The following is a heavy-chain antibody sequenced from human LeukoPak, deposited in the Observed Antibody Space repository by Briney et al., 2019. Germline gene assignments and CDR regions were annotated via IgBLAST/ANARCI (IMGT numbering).Heavy chain of an antibody. J-gene: IGHJ4*02. CDR2: INSDGSST. V-gene: IGHV3-74*01. D-gene: IGHD2-21*02. CDR1: GFTFSSYW. Sequence: GGSLRLSCAASGFTFSSYWVHWVRQAPGKGLVWVSRINSDGSSTVYADPVKGRFTISRDNAKNTLYLQMNSLRAEDTSVYYCAGSLAYCGGDCHAAFDYWGQGTLVTVSS. CDR3: AGSLAYCGGDCHAAFDY.